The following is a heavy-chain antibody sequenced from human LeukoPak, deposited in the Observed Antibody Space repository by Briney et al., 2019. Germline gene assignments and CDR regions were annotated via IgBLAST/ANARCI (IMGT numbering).Heavy chain of an antibody. CDR1: GYTFTRYY. Sequence: ASVKVSCKASGYTFTRYYIHWVRQAPGQGLEWRGWINPNSGGTNYAQKFQGRVTMTRDTSISPAYMELSRLRSDDTAVYYCARVATVTNNWFVPWGRGTPVTVSS. D-gene: IGHD4-17*01. J-gene: IGHJ5*02. CDR2: INPNSGGT. CDR3: ARVATVTNNWFVP. V-gene: IGHV1-2*02.